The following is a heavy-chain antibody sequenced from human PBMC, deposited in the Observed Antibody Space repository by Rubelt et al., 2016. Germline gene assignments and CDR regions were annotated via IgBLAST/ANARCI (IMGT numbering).Heavy chain of an antibody. V-gene: IGHV3-30*02. CDR2: VRFDGTRT. J-gene: IGHJ6*02. D-gene: IGHD6-19*01. CDR3: AKQVVPGTPHQFAMDV. Sequence: QAPGKGLEWVAVVRFDGTRTYYADSVRGRFTMSRDNSRSTLYLQMNSLRAEDTAVYYCAKQVVPGTPHQFAMDVWGQGTKVTVSS.